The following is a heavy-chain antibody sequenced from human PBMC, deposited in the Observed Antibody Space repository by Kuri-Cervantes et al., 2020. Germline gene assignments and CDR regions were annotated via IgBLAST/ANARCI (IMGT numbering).Heavy chain of an antibody. Sequence: SGPTLVKPTETLTLTCTVSGFSLSNARMGVSWIRQPPGKALEWLAHIFSNDEKSYSTSLKSRLTISKDTSKSQVVLTMTNMDPVDTATYYCAHSPGDYDFWSGYPSYNWFDPWGQGTLVTVSS. CDR3: AHSPGDYDFWSGYPSYNWFDP. V-gene: IGHV2-26*01. D-gene: IGHD3-3*01. CDR1: GFSLSNARMG. J-gene: IGHJ5*02. CDR2: IFSNDEK.